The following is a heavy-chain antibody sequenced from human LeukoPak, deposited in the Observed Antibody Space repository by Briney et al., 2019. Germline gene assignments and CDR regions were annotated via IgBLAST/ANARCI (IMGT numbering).Heavy chain of an antibody. V-gene: IGHV1-2*02. D-gene: IGHD3-10*01. CDR1: GYTFTGYY. CDR3: ARDLWFGEFAFDY. J-gene: IGHJ4*02. Sequence: ASVKVSCKASGYTFTGYYMHWVRQAPGQGLEWMGWISPNSGGTNYAQKFQGRVTMTRDTSISTAYMELSRLRSDDTAVYYCARDLWFGEFAFDYWGQGTLVTVSS. CDR2: ISPNSGGT.